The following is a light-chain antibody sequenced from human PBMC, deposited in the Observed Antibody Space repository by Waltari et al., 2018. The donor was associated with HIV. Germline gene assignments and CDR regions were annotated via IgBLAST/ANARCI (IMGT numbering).Light chain of an antibody. CDR1: TSNIETPYD. V-gene: IGLV1-40*01. CDR2: GNN. CDR3: QSYDSSLTAVI. Sequence: QSVLTQPPSVSGAPGQSVSISCTGTTSNIETPYDVHWYQQLPGAAPKLLVYGNNNRPAGVPARCSGSKSGTSASLAITGLQSEDEAFYYCQSYDSSLTAVIFGGGTKLTVL. J-gene: IGLJ2*01.